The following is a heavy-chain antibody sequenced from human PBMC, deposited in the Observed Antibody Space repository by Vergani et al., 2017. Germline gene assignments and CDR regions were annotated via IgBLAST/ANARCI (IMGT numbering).Heavy chain of an antibody. Sequence: QVQLVQSGAEVKKPGASVKVSCKASGYTFTSYGISWVRQAPGQGLEWMGWISAYNGNTNYAQKLQGRVTMTTDTSTSTAYMELRSLRSDDTAVYYCAREGRGYSGYLTIYYYYYYMDFWGKGTTVTVSS. V-gene: IGHV1-18*04. D-gene: IGHD5-12*01. CDR3: AREGRGYSGYLTIYYYYYYMDF. CDR1: GYTFTSYG. J-gene: IGHJ6*03. CDR2: ISAYNGNT.